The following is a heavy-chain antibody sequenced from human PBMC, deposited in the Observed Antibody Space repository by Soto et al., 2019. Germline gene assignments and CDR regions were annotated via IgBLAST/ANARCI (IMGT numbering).Heavy chain of an antibody. V-gene: IGHV3-73*01. CDR2: IRSKANSYAT. Sequence: PGGSLRLSCAASGFTFSGSAMHWVRQASGKGLEWVGRIRSKANSYATAYAASVKGRFTISRDDSKNTAYLQMNSLETEDTAVYYCTRPHGNLYGDYVTPWGQGTLVTVSS. J-gene: IGHJ4*02. CDR1: GFTFSGSA. CDR3: TRPHGNLYGDYVTP. D-gene: IGHD4-17*01.